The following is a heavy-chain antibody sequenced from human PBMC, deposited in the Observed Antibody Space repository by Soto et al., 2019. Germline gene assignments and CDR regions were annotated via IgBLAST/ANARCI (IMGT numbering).Heavy chain of an antibody. CDR3: ARGVGAYSYGYSFDY. CDR2: INHSGST. J-gene: IGHJ4*02. D-gene: IGHD5-18*01. CDR1: GGSFSGYY. Sequence: PSETLSLTCAVYGGSFSGYYWSWIRQPPGKGLGWIGEINHSGSTNYNPSLKSRVTISVDTSKNQFSLKLSSVTAADTAVYYCARGVGAYSYGYSFDYWGQGTLVTVSS. V-gene: IGHV4-34*01.